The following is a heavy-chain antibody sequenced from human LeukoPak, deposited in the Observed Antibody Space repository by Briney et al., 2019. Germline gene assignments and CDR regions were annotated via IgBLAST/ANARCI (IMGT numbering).Heavy chain of an antibody. Sequence: SETLSLTCTVSGGSISSSSYYWGWIRQPPGKGLEWIGSIFRSGSTYYSASLKSRVSISVDTSKNHIALKLTSVTAADTAVYFCARRVGFYGSGSLNYFDPWGQGILVSVSS. J-gene: IGHJ5*01. V-gene: IGHV4-39*02. CDR2: IFRSGST. CDR1: GGSISSSSYY. D-gene: IGHD3-10*01. CDR3: ARRVGFYGSGSLNYFDP.